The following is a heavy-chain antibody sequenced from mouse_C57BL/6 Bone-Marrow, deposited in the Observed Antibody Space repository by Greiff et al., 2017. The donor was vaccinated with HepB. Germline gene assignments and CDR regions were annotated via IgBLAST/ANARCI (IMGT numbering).Heavy chain of an antibody. CDR3: ARDGNYASYYFDY. V-gene: IGHV3-6*01. D-gene: IGHD2-1*01. CDR2: ISYDGSN. J-gene: IGHJ2*01. Sequence: EVQRVESGPGLVKPSQSLSLTCSVTGYSITSGYYWNWIRQFPGNKLEWMGYISYDGSNNYNPSLKNRISITRDTSKNQFFLKLNSVTTEDTATYYCARDGNYASYYFDYWGQGTTLTVSS. CDR1: GYSITSGYY.